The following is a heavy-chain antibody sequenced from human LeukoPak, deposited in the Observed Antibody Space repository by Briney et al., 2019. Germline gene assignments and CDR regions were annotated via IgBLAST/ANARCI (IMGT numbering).Heavy chain of an antibody. J-gene: IGHJ3*02. CDR3: ATNYYGSGSYENAFDI. V-gene: IGHV1-3*01. CDR2: INAGNGNT. D-gene: IGHD3-10*01. CDR1: GYTFTSYA. Sequence: ASVKVSCKASGYTFTSYAMHWVRQAPEQRLEWMGWINAGNGNTKYSQKFQGRVTITRDTSASTAYMELSSLRSEDTAVYYCATNYYGSGSYENAFDIWGQGTMVTVSS.